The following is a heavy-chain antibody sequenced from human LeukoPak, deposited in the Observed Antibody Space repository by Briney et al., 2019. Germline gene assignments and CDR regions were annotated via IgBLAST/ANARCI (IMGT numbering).Heavy chain of an antibody. J-gene: IGHJ2*01. V-gene: IGHV4-59*11. CDR1: GGSISSLY. CDR3: ARDNGGAGEWYFDL. CDR2: VSHTGIT. Sequence: PSETLSLTSTVAGGSISSLYWSRIRQTPEKGLEWIGYVSHTGITNYNPSLKSRVTISVDTSKTQFSLNLRSVTAADTAVYYCARDNGGAGEWYFDLWGRGTLVTVSS. D-gene: IGHD2-8*01.